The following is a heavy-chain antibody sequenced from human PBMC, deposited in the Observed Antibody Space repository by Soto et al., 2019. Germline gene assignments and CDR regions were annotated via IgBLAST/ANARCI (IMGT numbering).Heavy chain of an antibody. D-gene: IGHD3-22*01. CDR1: GFTFSNAW. CDR2: IKSKTDGGTT. CDR3: ARDWDYYDSSGYSRTG. Sequence: GGSLRLSCAASGFTFSNAWMNWVRQAPGKGLEWVGRIKSKTDGGTTDYAAPVKGRFTISRDDSKNTLYLQMNSLRAEDTAVYYCARDWDYYDSSGYSRTGWGQGTLVTVSS. J-gene: IGHJ4*02. V-gene: IGHV3-15*07.